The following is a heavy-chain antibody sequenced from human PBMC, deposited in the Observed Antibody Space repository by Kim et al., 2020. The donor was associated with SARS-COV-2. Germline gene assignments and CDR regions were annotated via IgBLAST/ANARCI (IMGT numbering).Heavy chain of an antibody. CDR2: ISYDGSNK. CDR3: ASTGHLIIAAAGTGLDY. CDR1: GFTFSSYA. D-gene: IGHD6-13*01. J-gene: IGHJ4*02. Sequence: GGSLRLSCAASGFTFSSYAMHWVRQAPGKGLEWVAVISYDGSNKYYADSVKGRFTISRDNSKNTLYLQMNSLRAEDTAVYYCASTGHLIIAAAGTGLDYWGQGTLVTVSS. V-gene: IGHV3-30*04.